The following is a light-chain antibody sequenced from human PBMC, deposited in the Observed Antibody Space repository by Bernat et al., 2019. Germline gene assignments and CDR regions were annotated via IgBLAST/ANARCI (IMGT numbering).Light chain of an antibody. CDR2: DVT. J-gene: IGLJ1*01. V-gene: IGLV2-14*03. Sequence: QSALTQPASVSGSPGRSITISCTGTTSDVGGYNYVSWYQQHPGKAPKLMIIDVTTRPSGVSNRFSGSKSGNTASLTISGLQAEDEADYYCISYTSISTYVFGTGTKVTV. CDR3: ISYTSISTYV. CDR1: TSDVGGYNY.